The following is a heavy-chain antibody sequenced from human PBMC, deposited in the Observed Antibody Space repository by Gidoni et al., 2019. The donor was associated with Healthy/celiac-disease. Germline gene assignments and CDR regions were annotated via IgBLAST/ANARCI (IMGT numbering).Heavy chain of an antibody. Sequence: QVQLVQSGAEVKKPGASVQVSCKVSGYTLTELSMHWVRQAPGKGLGWMGGFDPEDGETIYAQKFQGRVTMTEDTSTDTAYMELSSLRSEDTAVYYCATGSGPGPHIDGVVVVAATPQPYYYYGMDVWGQGTTVTVSS. CDR2: FDPEDGET. J-gene: IGHJ6*02. CDR1: GYTLTELS. D-gene: IGHD2-15*01. CDR3: ATGSGPGPHIDGVVVVAATPQPYYYYGMDV. V-gene: IGHV1-24*01.